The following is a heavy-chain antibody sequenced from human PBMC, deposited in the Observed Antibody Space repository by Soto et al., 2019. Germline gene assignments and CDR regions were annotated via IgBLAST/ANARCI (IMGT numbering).Heavy chain of an antibody. D-gene: IGHD2-8*01. V-gene: IGHV1-69*01. J-gene: IGHJ4*02. CDR3: GRVGAKASVYYFDY. CDR2: IIPIFGTA. CDR1: GGTFSSYA. Sequence: QVQLVQSGAEVKKPGSSVKVSCKASGGTFSSYAISWVRQAPGQGLEWMGGIIPIFGTANYAQKFQGRVKITADESTRTDYMELSSLRSEDTDVYYCGRVGAKASVYYFDYWGQGTMVTVSS.